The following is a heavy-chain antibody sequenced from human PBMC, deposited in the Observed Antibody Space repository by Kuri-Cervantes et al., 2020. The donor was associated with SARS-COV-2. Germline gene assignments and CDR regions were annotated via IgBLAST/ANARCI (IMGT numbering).Heavy chain of an antibody. J-gene: IGHJ4*02. CDR3: ASVAARGDY. Sequence: GEFLKISCAASGFTFSDYYMSWIRQAPGKGLEWVSYISSSSSTIYYADSVKGRFTISRDNAKNSLYLQMNSLRAEDTAVYYCASVAARGDYWGQGTLVTVSS. CDR2: ISSSSSTI. CDR1: GFTFSDYY. V-gene: IGHV3-11*04. D-gene: IGHD6-6*01.